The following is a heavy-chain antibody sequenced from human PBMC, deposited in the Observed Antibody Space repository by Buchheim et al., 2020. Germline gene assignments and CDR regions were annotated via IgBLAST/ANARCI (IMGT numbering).Heavy chain of an antibody. Sequence: EVQLLESGGNLVQPGGSLRLSCAASAFAFSSYAMTWVRQAPGKGLEWVSIISDNGGSTYYADSVKGRFTISRDNSKNTLYLQMNSLRAEDTAVYYCAKPYDYGDYVGAFDIWGQGT. CDR3: AKPYDYGDYVGAFDI. CDR1: AFAFSSYA. CDR2: ISDNGGST. D-gene: IGHD4-17*01. J-gene: IGHJ3*02. V-gene: IGHV3-23*01.